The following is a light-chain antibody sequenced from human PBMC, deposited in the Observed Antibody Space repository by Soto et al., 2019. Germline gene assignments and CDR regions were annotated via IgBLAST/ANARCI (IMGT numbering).Light chain of an antibody. CDR1: QSVSSK. CDR3: QQYNNWPGT. Sequence: EIVLTQSPGTLSLSPGERATLSCRASQSVSSKLAWYQQKPGQAPRLLFYGASTGATGIPARFSGSGSGTEFTLSISSLQSEDFAVYYCQQYNNWPGTFGQGTKVEIK. J-gene: IGKJ1*01. V-gene: IGKV3-15*01. CDR2: GAS.